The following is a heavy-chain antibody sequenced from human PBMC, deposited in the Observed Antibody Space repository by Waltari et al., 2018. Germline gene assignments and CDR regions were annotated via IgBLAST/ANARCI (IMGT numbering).Heavy chain of an antibody. V-gene: IGHV4-39*01. J-gene: IGHJ4*02. Sequence: QLQLQESGPGLVKPSETLSLTYTVSGGSLSSSGYYWGWIRQPPGKGLEWIGSIDYSGSTYYNPSLQSRVTISVDTAKNQFSLKLSSVTAADTAVFFCARRRTTVTTYYFDYWGQGTLVTVSS. CDR1: GGSLSSSGYY. CDR3: ARRRTTVTTYYFDY. CDR2: IDYSGST. D-gene: IGHD4-17*01.